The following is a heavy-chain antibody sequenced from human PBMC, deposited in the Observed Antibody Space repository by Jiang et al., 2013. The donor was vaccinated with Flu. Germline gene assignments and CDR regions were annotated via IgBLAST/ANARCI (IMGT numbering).Heavy chain of an antibody. CDR3: ARLLTHPGWFDP. V-gene: IGHV1-69*04. Sequence: SGAEVKKPGSSVKVSCKASGGTFSSYAISWVRQAPGQGLEWMGRIIPILGIANYAQKFQGRVTITADKSTSTAYMELSSLRSEDTAVYYCARLLTHPGWFDPWGQGTLVTVSS. CDR2: IIPILGIA. D-gene: IGHD4-23*01. J-gene: IGHJ5*02. CDR1: GGTFSSYA.